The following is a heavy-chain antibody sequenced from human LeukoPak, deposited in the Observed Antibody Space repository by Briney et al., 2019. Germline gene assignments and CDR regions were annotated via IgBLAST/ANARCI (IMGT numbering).Heavy chain of an antibody. Sequence: ASVKVSCKASGYTFTGYYMHWVRQAPGQGLEWMGWINPNSGGTNYAQKLQGRVTMTTDTSTSTAYMELRSLRSDDTAVYYCARADIVVVPAAILFDYWGQGTLVTVSS. CDR3: ARADIVVVPAAILFDY. CDR2: INPNSGGT. D-gene: IGHD2-2*01. CDR1: GYTFTGYY. J-gene: IGHJ4*02. V-gene: IGHV1-2*02.